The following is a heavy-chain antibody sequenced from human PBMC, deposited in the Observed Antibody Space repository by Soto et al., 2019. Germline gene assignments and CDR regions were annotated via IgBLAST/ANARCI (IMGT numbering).Heavy chain of an antibody. J-gene: IGHJ4*02. CDR2: IYYSGST. CDR3: ARVRGYSSGWYSAY. Sequence: SETLSLTCTVSSSSISSYHWSWIRQPPGKGLEWIGYIYYSGSTNYNPSLKSRVTISVDTSKNQFSLKLSSVTAADTAVYYCARVRGYSSGWYSAYWGQGNLVTVSS. CDR1: SSSISSYH. V-gene: IGHV4-59*01. D-gene: IGHD6-19*01.